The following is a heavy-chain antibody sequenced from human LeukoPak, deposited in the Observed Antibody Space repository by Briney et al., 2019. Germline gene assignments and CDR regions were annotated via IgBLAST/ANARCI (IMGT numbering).Heavy chain of an antibody. J-gene: IGHJ4*02. D-gene: IGHD2-2*01. V-gene: IGHV5-51*01. Sequence: GESLKISCKGSGYSFTSYWIGWVRQMPGKCLEWMGIIYPGDSDTRYSPSFQGQVTISADKSISTAYLQWSSLKASDTAMYYCARPNLDYSSTSCYTGRFDYWGQGTLVTVSS. CDR2: IYPGDSDT. CDR3: ARPNLDYSSTSCYTGRFDY. CDR1: GYSFTSYW.